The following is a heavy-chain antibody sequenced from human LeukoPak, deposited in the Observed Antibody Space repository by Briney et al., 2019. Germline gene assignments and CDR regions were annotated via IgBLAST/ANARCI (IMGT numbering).Heavy chain of an antibody. CDR3: AKDSRPYSSSSHFDC. V-gene: IGHV3-53*01. J-gene: IGHJ4*02. D-gene: IGHD6-6*01. Sequence: GGSLRLSCAASGFNVSRNYMSWVRQAPGKGLEWVSVIYSGGTTYYADSVKGRFTISRDNSRNTLYLQMNSLRAEDTAVYYCAKDSRPYSSSSHFDCWGQGALVTVPS. CDR1: GFNVSRNY. CDR2: IYSGGTT.